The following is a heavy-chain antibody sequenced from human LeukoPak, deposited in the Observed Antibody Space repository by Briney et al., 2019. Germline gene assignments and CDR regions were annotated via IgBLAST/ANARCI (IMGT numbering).Heavy chain of an antibody. CDR1: GFTFSSYS. Sequence: PGGSLRLSCAASGFTFSSYSMNWVRQAPGKGLEWVAVISYDGSNKYYADSVKGRFTISRDNSKNTLYLQMNSLRAEDTAVCYCARAPEGDGYNLYFDYWGQGTLVTVSS. V-gene: IGHV3-30*03. CDR3: ARAPEGDGYNLYFDY. D-gene: IGHD5-24*01. CDR2: ISYDGSNK. J-gene: IGHJ4*02.